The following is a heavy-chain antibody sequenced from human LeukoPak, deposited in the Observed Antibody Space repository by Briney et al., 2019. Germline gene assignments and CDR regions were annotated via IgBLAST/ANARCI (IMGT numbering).Heavy chain of an antibody. CDR2: IRSTGGGT. CDR3: AKDPRDGYSSGWYFDY. D-gene: IGHD6-19*01. Sequence: GGSLRLSCAASGFTFSSYGMHWVRQAPGKGLEWVSTIRSTGGGTSYADSVRGRFTISRDNSKNTLYLQMNSLRAEDTAVYYCAKDPRDGYSSGWYFDYWGQGTLVTVSS. V-gene: IGHV3-23*01. J-gene: IGHJ4*02. CDR1: GFTFSSYG.